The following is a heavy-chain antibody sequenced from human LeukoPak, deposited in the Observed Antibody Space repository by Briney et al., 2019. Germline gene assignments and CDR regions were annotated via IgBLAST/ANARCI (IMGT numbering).Heavy chain of an antibody. D-gene: IGHD3-3*01. CDR1: GYTFTGYY. CDR3: ARDIRFLEWSILSYRDYGMDV. V-gene: IGHV1-2*06. J-gene: IGHJ6*02. Sequence: ASVTVSCTASGYTFTGYYMHWVRQAPGQGLEWMGRINLNSGGTNYAQKFQGRVTMTRDTSISTAYMELSRLRSDDTAVYYCARDIRFLEWSILSYRDYGMDVWGQGTTVTVSS. CDR2: INLNSGGT.